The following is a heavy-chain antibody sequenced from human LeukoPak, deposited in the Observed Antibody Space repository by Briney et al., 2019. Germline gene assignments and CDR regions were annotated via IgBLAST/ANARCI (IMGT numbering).Heavy chain of an antibody. CDR1: GGTFSSYA. CDR3: ASGQYQPHDAFDI. J-gene: IGHJ3*02. D-gene: IGHD4-11*01. Sequence: GSSVKVSCKASGGTFSSYAISWVRQAPGQALEWMGGIIPIFGTANYAQKFQGRVTITTDESTSTAYMELSSLRSEDTAVYYCASGQYQPHDAFDIWGQGTMVTVSS. CDR2: IIPIFGTA. V-gene: IGHV1-69*05.